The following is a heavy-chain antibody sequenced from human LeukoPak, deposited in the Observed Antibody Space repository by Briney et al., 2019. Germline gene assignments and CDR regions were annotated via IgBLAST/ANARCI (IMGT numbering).Heavy chain of an antibody. CDR2: INHSGST. Sequence: ASETLSLTCAVYGGSFSGYYWSWIRQPPGKGLEWIGEINHSGSTNYNTSLKSRVTISVDTSKNQFSLKLSSVTAADTAVYYCATPPLYDSSGYYPYWGQGTLVTVSS. CDR3: ATPPLYDSSGYYPY. J-gene: IGHJ4*02. V-gene: IGHV4-34*01. CDR1: GGSFSGYY. D-gene: IGHD3-22*01.